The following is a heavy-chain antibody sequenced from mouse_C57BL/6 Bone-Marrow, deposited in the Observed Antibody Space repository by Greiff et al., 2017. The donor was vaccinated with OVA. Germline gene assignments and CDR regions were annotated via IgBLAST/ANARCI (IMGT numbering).Heavy chain of an antibody. V-gene: IGHV5-9-1*02. CDR3: TRDDDYDVRRGFDY. CDR2: ISSGGDYI. Sequence: EVMLVESGAGLVKPGGSLKLSCAASGFTFSSYAMSWVRQTPEKRLEWVAYISSGGDYIYYADTVKGRFTISRDNARNPLYLQMSRLKSEDTAMYYCTRDDDYDVRRGFDYWGQGTTLTVSS. CDR1: GFTFSSYA. D-gene: IGHD2-4*01. J-gene: IGHJ2*01.